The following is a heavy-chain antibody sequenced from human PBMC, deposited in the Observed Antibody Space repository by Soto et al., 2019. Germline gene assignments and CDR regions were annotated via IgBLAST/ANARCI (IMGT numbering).Heavy chain of an antibody. J-gene: IGHJ6*02. V-gene: IGHV4-30-2*01. D-gene: IGHD1-1*01. CDR3: ARDLGGTTGTSASEGYHYYGMDV. Sequence: SETLSLTCAVSGGSISSGGYSWSWIRQPPGKGLEWIGYTYHSGSTYYNPSLKSRVTISVDTSKNQFSLKLSSVTAADTAVYYCARDLGGTTGTSASEGYHYYGMDVWGQGTTVIVSS. CDR1: GGSISSGGYS. CDR2: TYHSGST.